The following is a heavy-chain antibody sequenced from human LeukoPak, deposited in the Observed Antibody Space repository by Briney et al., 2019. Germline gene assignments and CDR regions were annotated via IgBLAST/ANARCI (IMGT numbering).Heavy chain of an antibody. CDR2: ISWDGGST. D-gene: IGHD1-26*01. CDR3: AKGLSDSGSDGYLIDY. Sequence: GSLRLSCAASGFTFSSYAMSWVRQAPGKGLEWVSLISWDGGSTYYADSVKGRFTISRDNSKNSLYLQMNSLRTEDTALYYCAKGLSDSGSDGYLIDYWGQGTLVTVSS. J-gene: IGHJ4*02. V-gene: IGHV3-43*01. CDR1: GFTFSSYA.